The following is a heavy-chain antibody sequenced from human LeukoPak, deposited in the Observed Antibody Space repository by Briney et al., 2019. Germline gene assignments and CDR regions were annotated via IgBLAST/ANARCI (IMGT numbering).Heavy chain of an antibody. Sequence: PSETLSLTCAVYGGSFSGYYWSWIRQPPGKGLDWIGEINHSGSTNYNPSLKSRVTISVDTSKNQFSLKLSSVTAAHTAVYYCARELRYYGSGSYFSSFNWFDPWGQGTLVTVSS. J-gene: IGHJ5*02. V-gene: IGHV4-34*01. D-gene: IGHD3-10*01. CDR2: INHSGST. CDR3: ARELRYYGSGSYFSSFNWFDP. CDR1: GGSFSGYY.